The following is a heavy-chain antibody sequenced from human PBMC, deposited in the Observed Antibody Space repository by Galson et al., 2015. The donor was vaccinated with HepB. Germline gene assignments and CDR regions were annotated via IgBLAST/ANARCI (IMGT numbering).Heavy chain of an antibody. D-gene: IGHD3-22*01. J-gene: IGHJ3*02. V-gene: IGHV3-66*01. CDR3: ARDATSYSDTSGYRVGAFDI. CDR1: GFTVSSNY. Sequence: SLRLSCAASGFTVSSNYMTWVRQAPGKGLEWVSVVYSGGSTYYADSVKGRFTISRDNSKNTLYLQMNSLRAEDTAVYYCARDATSYSDTSGYRVGAFDIWAKGQWSPSLQ. CDR2: VYSGGST.